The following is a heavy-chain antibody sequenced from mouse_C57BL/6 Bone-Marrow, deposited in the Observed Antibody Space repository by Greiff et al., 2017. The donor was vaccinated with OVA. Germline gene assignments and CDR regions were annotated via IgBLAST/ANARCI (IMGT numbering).Heavy chain of an antibody. Sequence: QVQLQQSGTVLARPGASVKMSCKASGYAFSSSWMNWVKQRPGKGLEWIGRIYPGDGDTNYNGKFKGKATLTADKSSSTAYMQLSSLTSEDSAVYFCARHEDGYYASYFDYWGQGTTLTVSS. CDR2: IYPGDGDT. CDR1: GYAFSSSW. J-gene: IGHJ2*01. CDR3: ARHEDGYYASYFDY. D-gene: IGHD2-3*01. V-gene: IGHV1-82*01.